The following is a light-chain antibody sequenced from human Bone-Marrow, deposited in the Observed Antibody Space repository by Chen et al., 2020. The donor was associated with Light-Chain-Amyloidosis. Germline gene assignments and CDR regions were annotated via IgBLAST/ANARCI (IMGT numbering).Light chain of an antibody. CDR3: QAWDNSTPI. CDR2: QDT. J-gene: IGLJ2*01. V-gene: IGLV3-1*01. Sequence: SYELTQPSSVSVSPGQTASISCSGDKLGNKYAYWYQQKPGQSPVIVIYQDTKRPSGIPERCSGSNSGNTATLTISGTQAMDEAYYYCQAWDNSTPIFGGGTELTVL. CDR1: KLGNKY.